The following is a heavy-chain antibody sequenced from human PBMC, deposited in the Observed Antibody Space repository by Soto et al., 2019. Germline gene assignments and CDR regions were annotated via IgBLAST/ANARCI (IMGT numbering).Heavy chain of an antibody. CDR3: AKDIEWGGSHLNHAFDT. D-gene: IGHD1-26*01. J-gene: IGHJ3*02. Sequence: EMQLVESGGGLVQPGRSLRLSCATSGFTFEDYAMHWVRQAPGKGLEWVSGISWNSGIIDYADSVKGRFTISRDNAKNSLYLPMNSLSAEETALYNCAKDIEWGGSHLNHAFDTWGQGTMVSVSS. V-gene: IGHV3-9*01. CDR2: ISWNSGII. CDR1: GFTFEDYA.